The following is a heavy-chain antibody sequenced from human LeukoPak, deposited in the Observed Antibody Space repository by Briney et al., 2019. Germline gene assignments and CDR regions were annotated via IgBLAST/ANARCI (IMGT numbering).Heavy chain of an antibody. Sequence: GSLRLSCAASGFTVSRNYMSWVRQAPGKGLEWVSITYSGGNTYYADSVKGRFIISRDNSKNTLYLQMNSLRVEDTAVYYCARDYYDGSGYWAYWGQGTLVTVSS. D-gene: IGHD3-22*01. CDR2: TYSGGNT. J-gene: IGHJ4*02. V-gene: IGHV3-66*01. CDR1: GFTVSRNY. CDR3: ARDYYDGSGYWAY.